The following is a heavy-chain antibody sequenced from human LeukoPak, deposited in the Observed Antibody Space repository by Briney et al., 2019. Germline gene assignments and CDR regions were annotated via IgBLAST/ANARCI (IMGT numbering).Heavy chain of an antibody. CDR2: INRNSGSK. V-gene: IGHV3-9*01. CDR3: AKDFSSGYYYFDY. J-gene: IGHJ4*02. CDR1: GFTFDDYA. D-gene: IGHD3-22*01. Sequence: GGSLRLSCAASGFTFDDYAIHWVRQAPGKGLEWVSGINRNSGSKHYADSVKGRFTISRDNAKNSLYLQMNSLRPEDTALYYCAKDFSSGYYYFDYWGQGTLVTVSS.